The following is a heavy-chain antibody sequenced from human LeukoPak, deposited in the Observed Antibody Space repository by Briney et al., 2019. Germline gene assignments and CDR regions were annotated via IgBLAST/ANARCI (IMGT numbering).Heavy chain of an antibody. D-gene: IGHD3-3*01. J-gene: IGHJ4*02. CDR2: INHSGST. CDR3: ARVRGALLRFLEWFGYYFDY. Sequence: SETLSLTCAVYGGSFSGYYWSWIRQPPGKGLEWIGEINHSGSTNYNPSLKSRVTISVDTSKNQFSLKLSSVTAADTAVYYCARVRGALLRFLEWFGYYFDYWGQGTLVTVSS. CDR1: GGSFSGYY. V-gene: IGHV4-34*01.